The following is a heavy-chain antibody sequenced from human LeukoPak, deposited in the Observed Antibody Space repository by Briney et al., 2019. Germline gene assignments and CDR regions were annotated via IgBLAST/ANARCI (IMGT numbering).Heavy chain of an antibody. Sequence: PSETLSLTCTVSGGSISSGDYYWSWIRQPPGKGLEWIGYIYYSVSTYYNPSLKSRVTISVGTSKNQFSLKLSSVTAADTAVYYCARSGPGQEYGSILIYFDYWGQGTLVTVAS. V-gene: IGHV4-30-4*01. D-gene: IGHD2-8*01. CDR3: ARSGPGQEYGSILIYFDY. CDR1: GGSISSGDYY. CDR2: IYYSVST. J-gene: IGHJ4*02.